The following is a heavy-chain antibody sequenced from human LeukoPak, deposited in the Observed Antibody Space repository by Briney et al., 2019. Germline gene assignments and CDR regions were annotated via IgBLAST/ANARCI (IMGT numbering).Heavy chain of an antibody. J-gene: IGHJ4*02. D-gene: IGHD2-2*01. CDR3: ARDRCSSTSCSFDY. CDR2: INPNSGGT. V-gene: IGHV1-2*02. Sequence: SSVKVSCKASGYTFTGYYMHWVRQAPGQGLEWMGWINPNSGGTNYAQKFQGRVTMTRDTSISTAYMELSRLRSDDTAVYYCARDRCSSTSCSFDYWGQGTLVTVSS. CDR1: GYTFTGYY.